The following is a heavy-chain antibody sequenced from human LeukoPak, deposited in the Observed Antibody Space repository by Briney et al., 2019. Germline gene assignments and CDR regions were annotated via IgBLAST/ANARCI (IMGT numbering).Heavy chain of an antibody. Sequence: ASVKVSCKASGYTFISYAITWVRQAPGQGLEWVGWISAYNGNTNYTPKLQGRVTMTTDTSTSTAYMELRSLRSDDTAVYYCVRGISMVRGVVAYFDYWGQGTLVTVSS. D-gene: IGHD3-10*01. V-gene: IGHV1-18*01. CDR2: ISAYNGNT. J-gene: IGHJ4*02. CDR3: VRGISMVRGVVAYFDY. CDR1: GYTFISYA.